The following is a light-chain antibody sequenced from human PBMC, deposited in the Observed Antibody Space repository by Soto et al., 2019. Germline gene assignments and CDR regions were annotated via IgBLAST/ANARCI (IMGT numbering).Light chain of an antibody. V-gene: IGLV2-8*01. CDR3: ASYAGGGIWV. CDR1: SSDVGGYNF. Sequence: QSALTQPPSASGSPGQSVTISCTGTSSDVGGYNFVSWYQQHPGKAPKLMIYAVTKRPSGVPDRFSGSKSGNTASLTVSGLQAEDEADYYCASYAGGGIWVFGGGTKVTVL. J-gene: IGLJ3*02. CDR2: AVT.